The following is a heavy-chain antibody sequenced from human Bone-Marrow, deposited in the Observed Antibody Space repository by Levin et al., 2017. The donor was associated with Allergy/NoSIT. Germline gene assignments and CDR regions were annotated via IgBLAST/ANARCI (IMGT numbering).Heavy chain of an antibody. J-gene: IGHJ4*02. D-gene: IGHD6-13*01. CDR2: IYYSGYT. V-gene: IGHV4-59*01. CDR1: GGSISTYY. CDR3: ARSWGTTSDGLGSSSWEFYFDY. Sequence: KPSETLSLTCTVSGGSISTYYWNWIRQSPGKGLEWIGYIYYSGYTNYNPSLDSRVTMSIDRSKNQFSLKLSSVAAADSAVYYCARSWGTTSDGLGSSSWEFYFDYWGQGALVTVSS.